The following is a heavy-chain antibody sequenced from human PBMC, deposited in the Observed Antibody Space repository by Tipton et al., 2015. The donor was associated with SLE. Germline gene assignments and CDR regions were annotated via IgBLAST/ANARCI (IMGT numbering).Heavy chain of an antibody. CDR1: GYSISSGYS. J-gene: IGHJ4*02. CDR3: ARAVGDTSGYLDY. Sequence: LRLSCTVSGYSISSGYSWGWIRQPPGKGLEWIGSLDYSGSTYYNPSLKSRINISVDTSKNQFSLKLSSVTAADTAVYYCARAVGDTSGYLDYWGLGTLVTVSS. V-gene: IGHV4-38-2*02. CDR2: LDYSGST. D-gene: IGHD3-22*01.